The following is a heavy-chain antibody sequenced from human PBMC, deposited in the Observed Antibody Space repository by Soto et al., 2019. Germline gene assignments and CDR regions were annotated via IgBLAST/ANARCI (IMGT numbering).Heavy chain of an antibody. Sequence: QVQLVESGGGVVQPGRSLRLSCAASGFTFSSYGMHWVRQAPGKGLEWVAVISYDGSNKYYADSVKGRFTISRDNSKNTLYLQMNSLRDEDTAVYYCAKGRAAYYYYYYYGMDVWGQGTTVTVSS. CDR3: AKGRAAYYYYYYYGMDV. J-gene: IGHJ6*02. CDR1: GFTFSSYG. D-gene: IGHD6-25*01. V-gene: IGHV3-30*18. CDR2: ISYDGSNK.